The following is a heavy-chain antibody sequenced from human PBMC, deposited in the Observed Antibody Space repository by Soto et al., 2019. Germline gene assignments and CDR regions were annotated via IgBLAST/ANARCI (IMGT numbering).Heavy chain of an antibody. V-gene: IGHV4-59*08. CDR1: GGSISSYY. J-gene: IGHJ6*03. Sequence: SETLSLTCTVSGGSISSYYWSWIRQPPGKGLEWIGYIYYSGSTNYNPSLKSRVTISVDTSKNQFSLKLSSVTAADTAVYYCAGQLFPYSSSWYYYYYYMDVWGKGTTVTVSS. D-gene: IGHD6-13*01. CDR2: IYYSGST. CDR3: AGQLFPYSSSWYYYYYYMDV.